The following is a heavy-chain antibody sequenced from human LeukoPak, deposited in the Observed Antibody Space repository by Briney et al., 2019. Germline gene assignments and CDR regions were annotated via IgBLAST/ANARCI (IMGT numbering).Heavy chain of an antibody. CDR3: ARDQWLVLYRDYYYYMDV. V-gene: IGHV3-21*01. J-gene: IGHJ6*03. CDR2: ISSSSSSI. CDR1: GFTFVTYS. Sequence: GGSLRLSCAASGFTFVTYSMSWVRQAPGKGLEWVSSISSSSSSIYYADSVKGRFTISRDNAKNSLYLQMNSLRAEDTAVCYCARDQWLVLYRDYYYYMDVWGKGTTVTISS. D-gene: IGHD6-19*01.